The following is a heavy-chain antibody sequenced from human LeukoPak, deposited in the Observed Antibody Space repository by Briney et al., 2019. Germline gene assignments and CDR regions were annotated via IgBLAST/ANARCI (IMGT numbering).Heavy chain of an antibody. J-gene: IGHJ6*03. CDR2: IYYSGST. D-gene: IGHD5-18*01. Sequence: SETLSLTCNVPGGSINSYYWSWIRQPPGKGLEWIGYIYYSGSTNYNPSLKSRVTISVDTSKNQFSLKLSSVTAADTAVYYCARVKRGYSLYYMDVWGKGTTVTVSS. V-gene: IGHV4-59*01. CDR1: GGSINSYY. CDR3: ARVKRGYSLYYMDV.